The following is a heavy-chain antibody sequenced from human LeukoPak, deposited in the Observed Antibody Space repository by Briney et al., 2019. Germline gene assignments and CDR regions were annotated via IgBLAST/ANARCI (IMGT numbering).Heavy chain of an antibody. CDR2: IYTSGST. CDR1: GGSISSGSYY. J-gene: IGHJ3*02. Sequence: SQTLSLTCTVSGGSISSGSYYWSWIRQPAGKGLEWIGRIYTSGSTNYNPSLKSRVTISVDTSKNQFSLKLSSVTAADTAVYYCARGGGSYYGSDAFDIWGQGTMVTVSS. CDR3: ARGGGSYYGSDAFDI. V-gene: IGHV4-61*02. D-gene: IGHD1-26*01.